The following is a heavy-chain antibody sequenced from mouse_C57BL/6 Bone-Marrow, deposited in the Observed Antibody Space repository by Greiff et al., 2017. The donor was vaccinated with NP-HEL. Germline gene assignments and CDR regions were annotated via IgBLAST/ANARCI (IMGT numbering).Heavy chain of an antibody. J-gene: IGHJ4*01. V-gene: IGHV6-6*01. D-gene: IGHD4-1*01. CDR3: TRLGTRYYAMDY. Sequence: EVQLVESGGGLVQPGGSMKLSCAASGFTFSDAWMDWVRQSPEKGLEWVAEIRNKANNHATYYAESVKGRFTISRDDSKSSVYLQMNSLRAEDTGIYYCTRLGTRYYAMDYWGQGTSVTVSS. CDR1: GFTFSDAW. CDR2: IRNKANNHAT.